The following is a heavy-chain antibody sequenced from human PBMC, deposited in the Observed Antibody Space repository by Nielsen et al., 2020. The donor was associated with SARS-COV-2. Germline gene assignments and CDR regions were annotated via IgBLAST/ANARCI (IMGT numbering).Heavy chain of an antibody. CDR3: ARVTYGGLNFDY. J-gene: IGHJ4*02. D-gene: IGHD3-16*01. Sequence: GGSLRLSCATSGFTFSDHYMDWVRQAPGKGLEWVGRTRDKTNNYSTQYAASVKGRFTISRDDSKNSLYLQMNSLKTEDTAVYYCARVTYGGLNFDYWGQGALVTVSS. CDR1: GFTFSDHY. CDR2: TRDKTNNYST. V-gene: IGHV3-72*01.